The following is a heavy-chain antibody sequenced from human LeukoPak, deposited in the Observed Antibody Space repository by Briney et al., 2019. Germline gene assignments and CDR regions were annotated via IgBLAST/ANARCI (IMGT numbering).Heavy chain of an antibody. CDR1: GYIFTTYW. Sequence: GESLKISCQTSGYIFTTYWIGWVRQMPGKGLEWIGTIYPGDSDTRYSPSFQGQVTISADKSINTAYLQWSSLKASDTAMYYCARPHTLGRITKYYFDYWGQGTLVTVSS. J-gene: IGHJ4*02. V-gene: IGHV5-51*01. D-gene: IGHD3-16*01. CDR3: ARPHTLGRITKYYFDY. CDR2: IYPGDSDT.